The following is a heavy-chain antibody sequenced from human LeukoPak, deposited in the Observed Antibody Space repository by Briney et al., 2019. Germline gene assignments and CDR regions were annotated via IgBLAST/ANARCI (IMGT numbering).Heavy chain of an antibody. CDR1: GGSFSGYY. J-gene: IGHJ5*02. Sequence: SETLSLTCAVYGGSFSGYYWGWIRQPPGMGLEWIGEINHSGSTNYNPSLKSRVTISLDTSKNQFSLKLSSVTAADTAVYYCARSGGPLNWFDPWGQGTLVTVSS. V-gene: IGHV4-34*01. CDR3: ARSGGPLNWFDP. CDR2: INHSGST.